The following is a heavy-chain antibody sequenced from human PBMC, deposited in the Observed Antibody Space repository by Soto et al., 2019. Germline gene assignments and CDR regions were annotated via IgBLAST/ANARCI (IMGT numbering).Heavy chain of an antibody. CDR3: ARGGRYDILTGYPFYGMDV. Sequence: ASVKVSCKASGYTFTSYYMHWVRQAPGRGLEWMGIINPSGGSTSYAQKFQGRVTMTRDTSTSTIYMELSSLRSEDTAVYYCARGGRYDILTGYPFYGMDVWGQGTTVTVSS. J-gene: IGHJ6*02. CDR2: INPSGGST. V-gene: IGHV1-46*01. CDR1: GYTFTSYY. D-gene: IGHD3-9*01.